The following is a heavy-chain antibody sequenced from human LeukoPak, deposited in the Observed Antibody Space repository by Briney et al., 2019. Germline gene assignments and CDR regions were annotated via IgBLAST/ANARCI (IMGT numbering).Heavy chain of an antibody. J-gene: IGHJ4*02. CDR3: TTVGSYGIDY. V-gene: IGHV3-23*01. D-gene: IGHD3-10*01. Sequence: GGSLRLSCAASGFTFSSYDMSWVRQAPGKGLEWVSAMSSSGGSTYYADSVKGRFTLSRDNSKNTLYLQMNSLKTEDTAVYYCTTVGSYGIDYWGQGTLVTVSS. CDR2: MSSSGGST. CDR1: GFTFSSYD.